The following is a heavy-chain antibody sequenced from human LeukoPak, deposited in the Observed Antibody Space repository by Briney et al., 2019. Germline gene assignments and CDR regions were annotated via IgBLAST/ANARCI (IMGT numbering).Heavy chain of an antibody. CDR3: ALDYYYYGMDV. V-gene: IGHV4-34*01. CDR1: GGSFSGYY. D-gene: IGHD1-1*01. J-gene: IGHJ6*02. Sequence: SETLSLTCAVCGGSFSGYYWSWIRQPPGKGLEWIGEINHSGSTNYNPSLKSRVTISVDTSKNQFSLKLSSVTAADTAVYYCALDYYYYGMDVWGQGTTVTVSS. CDR2: INHSGST.